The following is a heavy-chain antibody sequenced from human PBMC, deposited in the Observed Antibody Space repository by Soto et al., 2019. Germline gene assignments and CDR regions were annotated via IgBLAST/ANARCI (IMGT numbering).Heavy chain of an antibody. CDR1: GFTFSSYA. CDR2: ISYDGSNK. CDR3: ARDRLRYNWNDFPDYYYGMEL. V-gene: IGHV3-30-3*01. Sequence: QVQLVESGGGVVQPGRSLRLSCAASGFTFSSYAMHWVRQAPGKGLEWVAVISYDGSNKYYADSVKGRFTISRDNSNNALYLQMNSLRAEDTAVYYCARDRLRYNWNDFPDYYYGMELWGQGTTVTVSS. J-gene: IGHJ6*02. D-gene: IGHD1-1*01.